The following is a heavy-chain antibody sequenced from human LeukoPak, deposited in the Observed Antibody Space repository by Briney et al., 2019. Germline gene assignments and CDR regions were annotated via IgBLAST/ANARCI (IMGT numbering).Heavy chain of an antibody. CDR2: ISGSGDNT. Sequence: GGSLRLSCVASGFTFSSYAMNWVRQAPGKGLEWVSLISGSGDNTHYAGSVKGRLTISRDNSKNTLYLQVNSLRAEDTAVYYCAKVEWLVLGWFDPWGQGTLVTVSS. J-gene: IGHJ5*02. CDR3: AKVEWLVLGWFDP. D-gene: IGHD6-19*01. CDR1: GFTFSSYA. V-gene: IGHV3-23*01.